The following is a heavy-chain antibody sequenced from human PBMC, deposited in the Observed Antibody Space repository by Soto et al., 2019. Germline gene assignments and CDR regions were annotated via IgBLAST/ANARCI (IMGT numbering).Heavy chain of an antibody. CDR1: GFTFSSYS. CDR2: ISSSSSYI. CDR3: ARDDYDSSGPLAFDI. J-gene: IGHJ3*02. D-gene: IGHD3-22*01. V-gene: IGHV3-21*01. Sequence: AGGSLRLSCAASGFTFSSYSMNWVRQAPGKGLEWVSSISSSSSYIYYADSVKGRFTISRDNAKNSLYLQMNSLRAEDTAVYYCARDDYDSSGPLAFDIWGQGTMVPVSS.